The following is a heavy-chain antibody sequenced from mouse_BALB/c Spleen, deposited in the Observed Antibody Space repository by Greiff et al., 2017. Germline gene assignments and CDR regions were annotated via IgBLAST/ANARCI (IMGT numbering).Heavy chain of an antibody. CDR3: NGDGSSYHWYFDV. CDR2: IDPENGDT. CDR1: GFNIKDYY. Sequence: EVQLQQSGAELVRPGASVKLSCTASGFNIKDYYMHWVKQRPEQGLEWIGWIDPENGDTEYAPKFQGKATMTADTSSNTAYLQLSSLTSEDTAVYYCNGDGSSYHWYFDVWGAGTTVTVSS. D-gene: IGHD1-1*01. J-gene: IGHJ1*01. V-gene: IGHV14-4*02.